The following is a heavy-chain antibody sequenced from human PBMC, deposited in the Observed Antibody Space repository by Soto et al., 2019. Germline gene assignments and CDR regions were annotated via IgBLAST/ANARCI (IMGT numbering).Heavy chain of an antibody. Sequence: QVQLVQSGAEVKKPGSSVKVSCKASGDTFSSYSITWVRQAPGQGLEWMGGIIPVFGSANYAQKFQGRVTITADESTSTAYKELSSLRSQDTAVYFCARDDGWNYRYYNMEVWGQGTTVTVSS. D-gene: IGHD1-7*01. CDR2: IIPVFGSA. CDR1: GDTFSSYS. J-gene: IGHJ6*02. CDR3: ARDDGWNYRYYNMEV. V-gene: IGHV1-69*01.